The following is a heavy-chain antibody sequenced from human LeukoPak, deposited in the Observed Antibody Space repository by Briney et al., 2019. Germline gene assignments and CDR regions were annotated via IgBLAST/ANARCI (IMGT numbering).Heavy chain of an antibody. J-gene: IGHJ4*02. D-gene: IGHD3-16*01. CDR3: AKRFAGSSIRSEYYFDY. Sequence: GGSLRLSCAVSGFTFSSYAMSWVRQAPGKGLEWVSSLSGSGGKTFYADSVRGRFTISRDTSKNTLYLQMNSLNAEDTAVYYCAKRFAGSSIRSEYYFDYWGQGTLVTVSS. CDR2: LSGSGGKT. CDR1: GFTFSSYA. V-gene: IGHV3-23*01.